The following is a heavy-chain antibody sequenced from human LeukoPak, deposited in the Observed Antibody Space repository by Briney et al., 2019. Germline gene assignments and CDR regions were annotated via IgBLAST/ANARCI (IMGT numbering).Heavy chain of an antibody. CDR3: ARELVTTVTTVDAFDI. CDR2: ISAYNGNT. J-gene: IGHJ3*02. V-gene: IGHV1-18*01. CDR1: GYTFTSYG. Sequence: ASVKVSCKASGYTFTSYGFSWVRQAPGQGLEWMGWISAYNGNTNYAQKLQGRVTMTTDTSTSTAYMELRSLRSDDTAVYYCARELVTTVTTVDAFDIWGQGTMVTVSS. D-gene: IGHD4-17*01.